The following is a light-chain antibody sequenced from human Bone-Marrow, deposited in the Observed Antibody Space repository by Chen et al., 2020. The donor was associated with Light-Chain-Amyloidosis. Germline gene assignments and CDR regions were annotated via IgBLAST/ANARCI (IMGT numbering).Light chain of an antibody. CDR1: SSDVGSDNH. CDR3: SSYTITNNLV. Sequence: QSALTQPASVSGSPGQSITISRTGTSSDVGSDNHVSWYQQHPDKASKLMIYEVTNRPAWVPVRFSGAKSDNTASLTISGLQTEDEADYFCSSYTITNNLVFGSGTRVTVL. V-gene: IGLV2-14*01. CDR2: EVT. J-gene: IGLJ1*01.